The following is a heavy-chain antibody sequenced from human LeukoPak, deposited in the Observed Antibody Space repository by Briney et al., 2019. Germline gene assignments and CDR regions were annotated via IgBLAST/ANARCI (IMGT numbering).Heavy chain of an antibody. V-gene: IGHV4-39*07. D-gene: IGHD3-10*01. CDR1: GGSISSSSYY. CDR2: IYSGGNT. J-gene: IGHJ4*02. Sequence: SETLSLTCTVSGGSISSSSYYWGWIRQPPGKGLEWIVTIYSGGNTYYNPSLKSRVSISIDTSKNQVSLKVTSVTAADTAVYFCARARFSNYSSSPTPYYLDYWGQGILVTVSS. CDR3: ARARFSNYSSSPTPYYLDY.